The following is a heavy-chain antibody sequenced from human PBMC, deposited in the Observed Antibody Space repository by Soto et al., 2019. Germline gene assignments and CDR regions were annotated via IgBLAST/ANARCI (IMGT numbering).Heavy chain of an antibody. V-gene: IGHV3-64D*06. D-gene: IGHD3-3*01. J-gene: IGHJ4*02. Sequence: QPGGSLRLSCSASGFTFSSYAMHWVRQAPGKGLEYVSAISSNGGSTYYADSVKGRFTISRDNSKNTLYLQMSSLRAGDTAVYYCVKDQTPLGFWSKVFDYWGQGTLVTVSS. CDR3: VKDQTPLGFWSKVFDY. CDR2: ISSNGGST. CDR1: GFTFSSYA.